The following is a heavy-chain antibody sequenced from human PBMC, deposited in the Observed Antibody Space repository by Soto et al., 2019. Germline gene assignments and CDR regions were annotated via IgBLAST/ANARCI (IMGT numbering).Heavy chain of an antibody. CDR1: GYTFNSHG. J-gene: IGHJ6*01. CDR3: ARGPGGATKPYYYYAMDV. Sequence: QVHLVQSEGEVKKPGTSVKVSCKASGYTFNSHGISWVRQAPGQGLEWMGWINTYSGKTNYAQKFQGRATMTTTTPTNTTYLELRSLRSGDTAVYYCARGPGGATKPYYYYAMDVWGQGTPITVSS. CDR2: INTYSGKT. V-gene: IGHV1-18*04. D-gene: IGHD1-26*01.